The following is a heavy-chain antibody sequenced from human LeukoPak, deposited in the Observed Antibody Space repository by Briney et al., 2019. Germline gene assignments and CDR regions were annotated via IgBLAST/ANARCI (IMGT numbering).Heavy chain of an antibody. J-gene: IGHJ6*03. D-gene: IGHD3-22*01. Sequence: ASVKVSCKASGYTFTGYYMHWVRQSPGQGLEWRGWINPNSGGTNYAQKFQGRVTMTRDTSISTAYMELSRLRSDDTAMYYCARAGSSGYSYYYYMDVWGKGTTVTVSS. CDR1: GYTFTGYY. V-gene: IGHV1-2*02. CDR3: ARAGSSGYSYYYYMDV. CDR2: INPNSGGT.